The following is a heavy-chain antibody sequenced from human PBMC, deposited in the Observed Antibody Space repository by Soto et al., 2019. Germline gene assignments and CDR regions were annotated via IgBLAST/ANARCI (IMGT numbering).Heavy chain of an antibody. D-gene: IGHD6-13*01. J-gene: IGHJ2*01. CDR3: ARIAAAGRKNWYCDL. CDR1: GGTFSSYT. V-gene: IGHV1-69*02. Sequence: QVQLVQSGAEVKKPGSSVKVSCKASGGTFSSYTISWVRQAPGQGLEWMGRIIPILGIANYAQKFQGRVTITADKSTSTAYRELSSLRSEDTAVYYCARIAAAGRKNWYCDLWGRGTLVTVSS. CDR2: IIPILGIA.